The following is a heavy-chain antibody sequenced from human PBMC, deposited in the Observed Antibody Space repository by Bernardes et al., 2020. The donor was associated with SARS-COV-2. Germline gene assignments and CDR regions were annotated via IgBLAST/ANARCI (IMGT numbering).Heavy chain of an antibody. Sequence: GGSLRLSCAASGFTFDDYAMHWVRQAPGKGLEWVSGISWNSGSIGYADSVKGRFTISRDNAKNSLYLQMNSLRAEDTALYYCAKSGVATIKGGYCDYWGQGTLVTVSS. J-gene: IGHJ4*02. V-gene: IGHV3-9*01. CDR1: GFTFDDYA. CDR2: ISWNSGSI. CDR3: AKSGVATIKGGYCDY. D-gene: IGHD5-12*01.